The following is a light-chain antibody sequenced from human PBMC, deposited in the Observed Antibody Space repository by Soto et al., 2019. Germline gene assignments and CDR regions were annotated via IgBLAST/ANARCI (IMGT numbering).Light chain of an antibody. CDR3: QQYGSSPWT. V-gene: IGKV3-20*01. J-gene: IGKJ1*01. CDR2: GAS. CDR1: QSVSSSY. Sequence: EIVLTQSPGTLSLSPGERATLSCRASQSVSSSYLAWYQQKPGQAPRLLNYGASSRATGIPDRFSGSGSGTDFTLTISRLEPADFAVYYCQQYGSSPWTVGQGTKVDIK.